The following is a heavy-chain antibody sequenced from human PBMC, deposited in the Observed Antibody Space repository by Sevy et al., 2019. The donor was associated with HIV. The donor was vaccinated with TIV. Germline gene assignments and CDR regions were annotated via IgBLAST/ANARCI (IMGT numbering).Heavy chain of an antibody. V-gene: IGHV3-23*01. CDR1: GFTFSTYA. CDR3: AKGDRTFYGLDV. Sequence: GGSLRLSCAASGFTFSTYAMSWVRQAPGKGLGWVSAISGSGGSTYYADSLKGRFTIFRDNSKNTLSLQMNSLRAEDTAVYYCAKGDRTFYGLDVWGQGTTVTVSS. CDR2: ISGSGGST. J-gene: IGHJ6*02. D-gene: IGHD2-15*01.